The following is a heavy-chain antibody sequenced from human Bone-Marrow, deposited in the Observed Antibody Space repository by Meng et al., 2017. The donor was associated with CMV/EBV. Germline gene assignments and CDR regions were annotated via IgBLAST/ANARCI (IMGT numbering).Heavy chain of an antibody. CDR2: VPHDRTYI. CDR3: ARDEKLVPFDS. V-gene: IGHV3-30*04. Sequence: SCKASGYTFTAHYFHWVRQAPGKGLEWVAVVPHDRTYIYYADSVKGRFTISRDNSKNTLYLQMNSLRAEDTAIYYCARDEKLVPFDSWGQGTLVTVSS. J-gene: IGHJ4*02. D-gene: IGHD6-6*01. CDR1: GYTFTAHY.